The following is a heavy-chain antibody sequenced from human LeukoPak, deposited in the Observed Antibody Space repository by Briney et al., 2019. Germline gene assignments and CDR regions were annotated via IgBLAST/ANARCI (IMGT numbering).Heavy chain of an antibody. Sequence: GGSLRLSCAASGLTFSSYWMHWVRQAPGKGLVWVSRINTDGTSTTYADSVKGRFTISRDNAKNTLYLQMNSLRAEDTAVYYCAGDYTYCGGDCYFDYWGQGTLVTVSS. CDR1: GLTFSSYW. J-gene: IGHJ4*02. D-gene: IGHD2-21*02. CDR2: INTDGTST. V-gene: IGHV3-74*01. CDR3: AGDYTYCGGDCYFDY.